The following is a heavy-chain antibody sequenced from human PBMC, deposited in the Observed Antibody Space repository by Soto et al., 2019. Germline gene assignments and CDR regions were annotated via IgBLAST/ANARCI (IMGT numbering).Heavy chain of an antibody. V-gene: IGHV4-4*02. CDR3: ARVLRYSSKGHYFDY. Sequence: QVQLQESGPGLVKPSGTLSLTCAVSGGSISSSNWWSWVRQPPGKGLEWIGEIYHSGSTNYNPSLSSRVTISVDKSKNQFSLKLSSVTAADTAVYYCARVLRYSSKGHYFDYWGQGTLVTVSS. CDR1: GGSISSSNW. CDR2: IYHSGST. D-gene: IGHD5-18*01. J-gene: IGHJ4*02.